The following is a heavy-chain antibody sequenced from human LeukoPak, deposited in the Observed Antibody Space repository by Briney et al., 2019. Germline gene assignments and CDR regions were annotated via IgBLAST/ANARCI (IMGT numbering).Heavy chain of an antibody. V-gene: IGHV1-18*01. CDR2: ISAYNGNT. Sequence: GASVKVSCKASGYTFTSYGISWVRQAPGQGLEWMGWISAYNGNTNYAQKLQGRVTMTTDTSTSTAYMELRSLRSDDTAVYYCARAIAVAGKTWTPLDYWGQGTLVTVSS. CDR3: ARAIAVAGKTWTPLDY. D-gene: IGHD6-19*01. J-gene: IGHJ4*02. CDR1: GYTFTSYG.